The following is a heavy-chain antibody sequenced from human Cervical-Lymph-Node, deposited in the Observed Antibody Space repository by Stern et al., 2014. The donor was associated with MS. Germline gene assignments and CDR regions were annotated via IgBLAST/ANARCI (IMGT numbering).Heavy chain of an antibody. D-gene: IGHD2-8*01. V-gene: IGHV4-59*02. CDR1: AGSVRGYY. Sequence: QLQLQESGPGLVKPSETLSLTCTVSAGSVRGYYWSWIRQSPGKGLEWIGYVHYGGDTNYNHSLRTRVMISVDASKNQFSLKLTSVTSADTAMYYCARIPTSEAANWAYYFDYWGQGILVTVSS. J-gene: IGHJ4*02. CDR2: VHYGGDT. CDR3: ARIPTSEAANWAYYFDY.